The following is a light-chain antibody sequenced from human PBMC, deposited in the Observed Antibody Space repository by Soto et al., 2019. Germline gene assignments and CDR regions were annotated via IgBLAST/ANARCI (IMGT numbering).Light chain of an antibody. CDR1: QTISSW. CDR3: QHYNSYLEA. V-gene: IGKV1-5*03. J-gene: IGKJ1*01. Sequence: DNKMTHSPSTLSGTVRDRVTITCRASQTISSWLAWYQQKPGKAPKLLIYKASTLKSGVPSRFSGSGSGTEFTLTISSLQPDDFATYYCQHYNSYLEAFGQGAMVDVK. CDR2: KAS.